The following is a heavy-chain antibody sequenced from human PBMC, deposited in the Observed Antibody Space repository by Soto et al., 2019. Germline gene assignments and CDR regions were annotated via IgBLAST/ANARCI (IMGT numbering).Heavy chain of an antibody. CDR3: AKDPYTTTFGVVIIMGAFDI. Sequence: GGSLRLSCGASGFSFSSYAVSWVRQAPGKGLEWVSSIRAGAGRTFYAESVKGRFTISRDDSESALFLQMNSLRAEDTAVYYCAKDPYTTTFGVVIIMGAFDIWGQGTMVTGSS. D-gene: IGHD3-3*01. CDR1: GFSFSSYA. V-gene: IGHV3-23*01. J-gene: IGHJ3*02. CDR2: IRAGAGRT.